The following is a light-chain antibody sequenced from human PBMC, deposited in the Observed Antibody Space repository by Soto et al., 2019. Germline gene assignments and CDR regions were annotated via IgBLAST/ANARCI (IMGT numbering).Light chain of an antibody. CDR2: DAS. CDR3: QHYNSSPWT. CDR1: QSVSIW. V-gene: IGKV1-5*01. J-gene: IGKJ1*01. Sequence: EIQMTQSPSTLSASVGDRVTITCRASQSVSIWLAWYQQKPGRAPKLLIYDASSLQSGLPSRFSGSGSGKLFPLTSSRLQPDDFASYFYQHYNSSPWTFGLGTKVEIK.